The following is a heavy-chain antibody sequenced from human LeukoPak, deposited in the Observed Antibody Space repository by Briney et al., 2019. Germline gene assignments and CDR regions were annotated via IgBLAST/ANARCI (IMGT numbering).Heavy chain of an antibody. CDR1: GGSISSYY. Sequence: PSETLSLTCTVSGGSISSYYWSWIRRPPGKGLEWIGYIYYSGSTNYNPSLKSRVTISVDTSKNQFSLKLSSVTAADTAVYYCARGPNSSGFDYWGQGTLVTVSS. V-gene: IGHV4-59*01. CDR3: ARGPNSSGFDY. CDR2: IYYSGST. D-gene: IGHD6-19*01. J-gene: IGHJ4*02.